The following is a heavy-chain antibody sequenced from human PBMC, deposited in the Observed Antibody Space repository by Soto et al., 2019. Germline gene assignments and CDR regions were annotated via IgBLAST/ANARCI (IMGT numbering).Heavy chain of an antibody. CDR3: ARGRSVWFGELSGNWFDP. J-gene: IGHJ5*02. Sequence: SSETLSLTCTVSGGSISRGGYYWIWIRQHPGKGLEWIGYIYYSGSTYYNPSLKSRVTISVDTSKNQFSLKLSSVTAADTAVYYCARGRSVWFGELSGNWFDPWGQGTLVTVSS. CDR2: IYYSGST. CDR1: GGSISRGGYY. D-gene: IGHD3-10*01. V-gene: IGHV4-31*02.